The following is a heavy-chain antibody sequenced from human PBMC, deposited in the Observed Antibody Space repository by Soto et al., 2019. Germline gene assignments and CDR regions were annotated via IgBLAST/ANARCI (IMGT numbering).Heavy chain of an antibody. D-gene: IGHD3-9*01. Sequence: TLSLTCAISGDSVSSNSAAWNWIRQSPSRGLEWLGRTNYRSKWYNDYAVSVKSRITINPDTSKDQFSLQLNSVTPEDTAVYYCARGKVWDDILTGYYPYYYYYGMDVWGQGTTVTISS. CDR2: TNYRSKWYN. CDR3: ARGKVWDDILTGYYPYYYYYGMDV. V-gene: IGHV6-1*01. CDR1: GDSVSSNSAA. J-gene: IGHJ6*02.